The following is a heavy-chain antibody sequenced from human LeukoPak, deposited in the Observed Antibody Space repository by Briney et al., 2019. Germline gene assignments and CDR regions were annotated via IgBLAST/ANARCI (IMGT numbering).Heavy chain of an antibody. D-gene: IGHD2-15*01. J-gene: IGHJ6*04. CDR3: AKDPVLLRGMDV. CDR1: GFTFDSYA. Sequence: GGSLRLSCAASGFTFDSYAMSWVRQAPGKGLECVSTISGSGVSTYYADSVKGRFTISRDNSKNTLYLQMNSLRAEDTAVYYCAKDPVLLRGMDVWGKGSPVTVSS. CDR2: ISGSGVST. V-gene: IGHV3-23*01.